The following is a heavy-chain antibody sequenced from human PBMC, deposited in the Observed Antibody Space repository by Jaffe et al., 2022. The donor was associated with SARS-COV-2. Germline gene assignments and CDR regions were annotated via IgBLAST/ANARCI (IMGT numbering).Heavy chain of an antibody. CDR1: GGTFSSYT. D-gene: IGHD1-1*01. V-gene: IGHV1-69*02. J-gene: IGHJ4*02. CDR3: ASEGTENDYGDY. CDR2: IIPILGIA. Sequence: QVQLVQSGAEVKKPGSSVKVSCKASGGTFSSYTISWVRQAPGQGLEWMGRIIPILGIANYAQKFQGRVTITADKSTSTAYMELSSLRSEDTAVYYCASEGTENDYGDYWGQGTLVTVSS.